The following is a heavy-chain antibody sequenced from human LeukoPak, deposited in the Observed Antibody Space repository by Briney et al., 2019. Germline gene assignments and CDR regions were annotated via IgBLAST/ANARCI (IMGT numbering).Heavy chain of an antibody. Sequence: GGSLKLSCAAAGFTVTNNYMSWVRRAPGKGLEWVSIIYSGGGTYYADSVKGRFTISRDNAKNSLYLQMNSLRAEDTAVYYCAELGITMIGGVWGKGTTVTISS. CDR2: IYSGGGT. V-gene: IGHV3-66*01. CDR3: AELGITMIGGV. CDR1: GFTVTNNY. D-gene: IGHD3-10*02. J-gene: IGHJ6*04.